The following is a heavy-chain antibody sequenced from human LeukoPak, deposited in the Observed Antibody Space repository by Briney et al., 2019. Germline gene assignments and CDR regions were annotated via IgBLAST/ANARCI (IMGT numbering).Heavy chain of an antibody. CDR1: GGSFSGYY. V-gene: IGHV4-34*01. J-gene: IGHJ6*02. CDR3: ASTGYSSSWFPRYYYYGMDV. CDR2: INHSGGT. D-gene: IGHD6-13*01. Sequence: SETLSLTCAVYGGSFSGYYWSWIRQPPGKGLEWIGEINHSGGTNYNPSLKSRVTISVDTSKNQFSLKLSSVTAADTAVYYCASTGYSSSWFPRYYYYGMDVWGQGTTVTVSS.